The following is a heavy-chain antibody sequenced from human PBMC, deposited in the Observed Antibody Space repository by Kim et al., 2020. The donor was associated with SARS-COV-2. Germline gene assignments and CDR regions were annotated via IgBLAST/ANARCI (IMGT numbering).Heavy chain of an antibody. D-gene: IGHD3-3*01. CDR1: GGSISSSSDY. CDR3: ARHSDQRFRTLSQY. Sequence: SETLSLTCTVSGGSISSSSDYWGWIRQPPGKGLEWIGSIYYSGSTYYNPSLKSRVTISVDTSKNQFSLKLSSVTAADTAVYYCARHSDQRFRTLSQYWGQGTLVTVSS. V-gene: IGHV4-39*01. J-gene: IGHJ4*02. CDR2: IYYSGST.